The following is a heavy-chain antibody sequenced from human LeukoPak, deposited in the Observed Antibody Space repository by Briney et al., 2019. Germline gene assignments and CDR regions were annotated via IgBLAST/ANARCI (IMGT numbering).Heavy chain of an antibody. V-gene: IGHV4-59*01. D-gene: IGHD3-10*01. CDR2: IYYSGST. CDR3: ARYSMVRGVINPPPLNYYYYGMDV. Sequence: SETLSLTCAVSGGSISSYYWSWIRQPPGKGLEWIGYIYYSGSTNYNPSLKSRVTISVDTSKNQFSLKLSSVTAADTAVYYCARYSMVRGVINPPPLNYYYYGMDVWGQGTTVTVS. J-gene: IGHJ6*02. CDR1: GGSISSYY.